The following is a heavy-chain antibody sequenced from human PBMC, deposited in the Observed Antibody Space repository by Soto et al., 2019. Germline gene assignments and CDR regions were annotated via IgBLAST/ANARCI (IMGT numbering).Heavy chain of an antibody. J-gene: IGHJ6*02. CDR1: GFTFISYA. V-gene: IGHV3-23*01. D-gene: IGHD6-19*01. CDR3: AKGGVAGYWPYYYGMDV. CDR2: ISGTGSST. Sequence: WGSLRLSCAASGFTFISYAIIFFRQSPCKWLEWVSAISGTGSSTYYADSVKGRFTISRDNSKNTVLLQLNSLRAEDTAVYYCAKGGVAGYWPYYYGMDVWGQGTTVTVSS.